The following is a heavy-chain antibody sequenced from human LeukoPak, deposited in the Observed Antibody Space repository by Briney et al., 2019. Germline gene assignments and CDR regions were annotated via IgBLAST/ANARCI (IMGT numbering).Heavy chain of an antibody. D-gene: IGHD6-13*01. CDR1: GFTFSSYS. CDR2: ISSSSSYI. J-gene: IGHJ4*02. CDR3: ARSPRGIAAAGTSGWVDY. Sequence: PGGSLRLSCAASGFTFSSYSMNWVRQAPGKGLEWVSSISSSSSYIYYADSVKGRFTISRDNAKNSLYLQMNSLRAEDTAVYYCARSPRGIAAAGTSGWVDYWGQGTLVTVSS. V-gene: IGHV3-21*01.